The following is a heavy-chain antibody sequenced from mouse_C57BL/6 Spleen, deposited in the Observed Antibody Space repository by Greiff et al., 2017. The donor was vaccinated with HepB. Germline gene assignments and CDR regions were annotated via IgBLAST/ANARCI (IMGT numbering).Heavy chain of an antibody. J-gene: IGHJ4*01. CDR1: GFTFSSYA. V-gene: IGHV5-4*01. D-gene: IGHD4-1*01. Sequence: DVQLVESGGGLVKPGGSLKLSCAASGFTFSSYAMSWVRQTPEKRLEWVATISDGGSYTYYPDNVKGRFTISRDNAKNNLYLQMSHLKSEDTAMYYCASLGPLYAMDYWGQGTSVTVSS. CDR2: ISDGGSYT. CDR3: ASLGPLYAMDY.